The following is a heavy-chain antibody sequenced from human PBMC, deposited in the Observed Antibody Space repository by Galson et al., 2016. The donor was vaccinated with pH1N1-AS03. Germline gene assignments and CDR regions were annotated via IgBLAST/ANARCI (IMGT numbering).Heavy chain of an antibody. J-gene: IGHJ3*02. CDR3: ARQKYCSGGSCFLYYDAFDM. CDR1: GYIFSSYW. V-gene: IGHV5-51*01. D-gene: IGHD2-15*01. CDR2: IWPADSDT. Sequence: QSGAEVKKPGESLKISCQASGYIFSSYWIGWVRQRPGKGLEWMGIIWPADSDTKYSPSFQGQVTISVDTSLNTAYLQWSSLEASDTATYFCARQKYCSGGSCFLYYDAFDMWGQGTLVTVSS.